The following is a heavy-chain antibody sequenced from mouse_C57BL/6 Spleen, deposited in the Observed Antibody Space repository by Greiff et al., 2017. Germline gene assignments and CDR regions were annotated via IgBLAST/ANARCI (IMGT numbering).Heavy chain of an antibody. J-gene: IGHJ4*01. CDR1: GYTFTSYD. CDR2: IYPRDGST. V-gene: IGHV1-85*01. D-gene: IGHD2-2*01. CDR3: ARSWLRRERTYYAMDY. Sequence: QVQLQQSGPELVKPGASVKLSCKASGYTFTSYDINWVKQRPGQGLEWIGWIYPRDGSTKYNEKFKGKATLTVDTSSSTAYMELHSLTSEDSAVYFCARSWLRRERTYYAMDYWGQGTSVTVAS.